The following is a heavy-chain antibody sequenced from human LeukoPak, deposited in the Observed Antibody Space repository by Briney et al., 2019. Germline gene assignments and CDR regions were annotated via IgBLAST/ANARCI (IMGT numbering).Heavy chain of an antibody. CDR3: ARETRGSYVPGLDS. CDR2: IKQDGSEK. J-gene: IGHJ4*02. D-gene: IGHD1-26*01. Sequence: GGSLRLSCAASGFTFSSYWMSWVRQSPGKGLEWVANIKQDGSEKYYVDSVKGRFTISRDNAKNSLYLQMNSLRAEDTAVYYCARETRGSYVPGLDSWGQGTLVTVSS. V-gene: IGHV3-7*01. CDR1: GFTFSSYW.